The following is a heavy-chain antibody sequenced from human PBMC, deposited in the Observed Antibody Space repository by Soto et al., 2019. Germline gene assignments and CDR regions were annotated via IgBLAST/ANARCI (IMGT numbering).Heavy chain of an antibody. CDR1: GYTFTSYA. Sequence: ASVKVSCKASGYTFTSYAIHWVRQAPGQRLEWMGWINAGNGNTKYSQKFQGRVTITRDTSASTAYMELSSLRSEDTAVYYCARGGSLYWYFDLWGRGTLVTVSS. CDR3: ARGGSLYWYFDL. V-gene: IGHV1-3*01. D-gene: IGHD1-26*01. CDR2: INAGNGNT. J-gene: IGHJ2*01.